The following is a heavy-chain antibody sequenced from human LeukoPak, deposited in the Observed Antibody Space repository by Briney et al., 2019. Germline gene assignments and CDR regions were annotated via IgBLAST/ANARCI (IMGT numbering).Heavy chain of an antibody. V-gene: IGHV3-33*06. CDR3: AKDFRIGYSAHFDY. CDR2: IWYDGSNK. J-gene: IGHJ4*02. Sequence: GGSLRLSCAASGFTFSSYGMHWVRQAPGKGLEWVAVIWYDGSNKYYADSVKGRFTISRDNSKNTLYLQMDSLRGGDTAVYYCAKDFRIGYSAHFDYWGQGALVTVSS. D-gene: IGHD2-21*01. CDR1: GFTFSSYG.